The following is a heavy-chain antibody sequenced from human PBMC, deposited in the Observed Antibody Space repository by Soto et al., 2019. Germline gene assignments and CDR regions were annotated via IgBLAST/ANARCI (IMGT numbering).Heavy chain of an antibody. Sequence: QVQLQESGPRLVKSSETLSLVCSVSGDSIIRSFWGWIRQSPGKGLEYIGYISDTGVTDYDPTLKSRVTSSVDTSKNQFCLKLTSVTAADTAMYYCGMGAGDFSGPDSFAIWAQGTMFTVSS. CDR2: ISDTGVT. CDR1: GDSIIRSF. J-gene: IGHJ3*02. CDR3: GMGAGDFSGPDSFAI. D-gene: IGHD3-10*01. V-gene: IGHV4-59*01.